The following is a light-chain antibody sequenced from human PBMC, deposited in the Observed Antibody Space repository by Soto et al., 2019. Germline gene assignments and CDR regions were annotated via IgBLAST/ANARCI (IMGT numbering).Light chain of an antibody. Sequence: QSALTQPASVSGSPGLSITISCTGTSSDVGGYNYVSWYQQYAGKAPKLMLYEVSNRPSGVSHRFSGSKSGNTASLTISGLQAEDEADYYCSSYTSSSTLFGGGTKLTVL. CDR3: SSYTSSSTL. V-gene: IGLV2-14*01. J-gene: IGLJ2*01. CDR2: EVS. CDR1: SSDVGGYNY.